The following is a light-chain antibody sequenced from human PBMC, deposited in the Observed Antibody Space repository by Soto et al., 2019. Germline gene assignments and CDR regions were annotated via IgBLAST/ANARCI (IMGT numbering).Light chain of an antibody. Sequence: MTESPPPVSVSPGESATLSCRASQSVSSNLARYQQKPGQAPRLLIYGASTRATGIPARFSGSGSGTEFTLTISSRLYEDFAGYYCHLHNTCSPITFRQGTRLEIK. CDR3: HLHNTCSPIT. CDR1: QSVSSN. V-gene: IGKV3-15*01. CDR2: GAS. J-gene: IGKJ5*01.